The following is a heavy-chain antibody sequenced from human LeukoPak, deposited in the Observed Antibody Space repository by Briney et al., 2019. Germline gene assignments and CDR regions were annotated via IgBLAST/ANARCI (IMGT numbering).Heavy chain of an antibody. V-gene: IGHV1-18*01. Sequence: GASVKVSCKASGYTFNYYGISWVRQAPGQGLEWMGWISAYNGNTNYRQKLQGRVTMTTDTSTSTACMDLRSLRSDDTAIYYCARDSPDGSGTYYNDSPDYWGQGTLVTVSS. J-gene: IGHJ4*02. CDR3: ARDSPDGSGTYYNDSPDY. CDR2: ISAYNGNT. D-gene: IGHD3-10*01. CDR1: GYTFNYYG.